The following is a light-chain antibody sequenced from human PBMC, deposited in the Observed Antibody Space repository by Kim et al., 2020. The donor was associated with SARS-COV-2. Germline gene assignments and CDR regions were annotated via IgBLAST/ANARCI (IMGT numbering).Light chain of an antibody. CDR1: SSNIGAGYD. CDR2: CYS. Sequence: QSVLTQPHSVSGAPGQRVTISCTGSSSNIGAGYDVHWYQQLPGTAPKLLIYCYSNRPSGVPDRFSGSKSGTSASLAITGLQAEDEADYYCQSYDSSLGGSVFGGGTQLTVL. CDR3: QSYDSSLGGSV. J-gene: IGLJ7*01. V-gene: IGLV1-40*01.